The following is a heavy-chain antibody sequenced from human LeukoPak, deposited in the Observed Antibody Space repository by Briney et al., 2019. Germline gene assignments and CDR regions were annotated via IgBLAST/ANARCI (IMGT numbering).Heavy chain of an antibody. D-gene: IGHD6-19*01. J-gene: IGHJ4*02. CDR1: GYSLSSGYY. CDR3: ARDQAVAGFDY. V-gene: IGHV4-38-2*02. Sequence: SETLSLTCTVSGYSLSSGYYWGWIRQPPGKGLEWIGSIYHSGSTYYNPSLKSRVTISVDTSKNQFSLKLSSVTAADTAVYYCARDQAVAGFDYWGQGTLVTVSS. CDR2: IYHSGST.